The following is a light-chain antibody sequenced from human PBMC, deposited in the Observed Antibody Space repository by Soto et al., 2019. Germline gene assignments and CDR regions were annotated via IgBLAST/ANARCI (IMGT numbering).Light chain of an antibody. Sequence: DIQLTQSPSFLSASVGDRVTITCRASQGISSYLAWYQQKPGKAPKLLIYAASTLQSGLPSRFRGSGSGTEFTLTISSLQPEDFATYYCQQLNSYPLTFGGGTKVEIK. V-gene: IGKV1-9*01. CDR2: AAS. CDR3: QQLNSYPLT. CDR1: QGISSY. J-gene: IGKJ4*01.